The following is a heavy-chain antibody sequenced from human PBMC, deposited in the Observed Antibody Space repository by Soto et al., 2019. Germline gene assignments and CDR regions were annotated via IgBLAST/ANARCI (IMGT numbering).Heavy chain of an antibody. CDR1: GFTFSSYS. V-gene: IGHV3-21*01. Sequence: EVQLVESGGGLVKPGGSLRLSCAASGFTFSSYSMNWVRQAPGKGLEWVSFISGSSSYIYYADSVMGRFTISRDDAENSLFLQINSLTAEDTAVYYCATAAGYCSTTTCYVYFDYWGQGTLVTVSS. CDR2: ISGSSSYI. J-gene: IGHJ4*02. D-gene: IGHD2-2*01. CDR3: ATAAGYCSTTTCYVYFDY.